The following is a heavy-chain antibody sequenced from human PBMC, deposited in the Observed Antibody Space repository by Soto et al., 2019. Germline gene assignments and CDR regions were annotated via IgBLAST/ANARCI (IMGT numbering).Heavy chain of an antibody. CDR1: GNTFTTYY. CDR3: ARGLWNYYDSSGYYFDY. D-gene: IGHD3-22*01. J-gene: IGHJ4*02. Sequence: ASVKVSCKASGNTFTTYYIHWVRQAPGQGLEWMGIIKPSGGSASYAQKFQGRVTMTRDTSTSTLYMELSSLRYEDTAVYYCARGLWNYYDSSGYYFDYWGQGTLVTVSS. CDR2: IKPSGGSA. V-gene: IGHV1-46*01.